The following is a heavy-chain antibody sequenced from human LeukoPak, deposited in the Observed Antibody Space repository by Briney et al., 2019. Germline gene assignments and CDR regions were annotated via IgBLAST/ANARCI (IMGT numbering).Heavy chain of an antibody. CDR3: ARVPHVLLWFGELLKNWYFDL. J-gene: IGHJ2*01. Sequence: GGSLRLSCAASGFTFSDYYMSWIRQAPGKGLEWVSYISSNGSTIYYADSVKGRFTISRDNAKNSLYLHMNSLRAEDKAVYYCARVPHVLLWFGELLKNWYFDLWGRGTLVTVSS. CDR1: GFTFSDYY. CDR2: ISSNGSTI. V-gene: IGHV3-11*01. D-gene: IGHD3-10*01.